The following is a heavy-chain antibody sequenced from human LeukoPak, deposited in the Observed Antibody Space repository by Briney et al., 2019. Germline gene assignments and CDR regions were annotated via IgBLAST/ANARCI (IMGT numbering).Heavy chain of an antibody. CDR1: GFTFSNYA. CDR2: ISSGGTYE. V-gene: IGHV3-30*07. D-gene: IGHD6-19*01. CDR3: ARVRYSSGWYWDYFDY. J-gene: IGHJ4*02. Sequence: GGSLRLSCAASGFTFSNYAMHWVRQAPGKELEWVSLISSGGTYEYYADSVKGRFTISRDNSKNTLYLQMNSLRAEDTAVYYCARVRYSSGWYWDYFDYWGQGTLVTVSS.